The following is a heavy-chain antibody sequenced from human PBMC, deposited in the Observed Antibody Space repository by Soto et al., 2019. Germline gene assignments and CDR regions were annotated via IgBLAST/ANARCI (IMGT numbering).Heavy chain of an antibody. CDR1: GGTSTRYA. Sequence: QERLVQSGAEVRKPGSSVKVSCKVTGGTSTRYAINWVRQAPGQGLEWMGGIVQMFGTSKYAQKFQGRVTITADTSTKIAYMELRSLRSEDTAVYYCNRCSEYDFWSGYLWGQGTLVSVSS. D-gene: IGHD3-3*01. J-gene: IGHJ4*02. CDR3: NRCSEYDFWSGYL. V-gene: IGHV1-69*06. CDR2: IVQMFGTS.